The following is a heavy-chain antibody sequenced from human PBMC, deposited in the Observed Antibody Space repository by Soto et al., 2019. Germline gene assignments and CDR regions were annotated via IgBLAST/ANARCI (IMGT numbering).Heavy chain of an antibody. Sequence: PETLCVTCTVSGVSIHNSHSFWAWIRQPPGKGLQFIASVYHNGGAHYNSSLKSRVTISVDTANNQVSLRMRSLTAADTPFYYCGRVLEGATQHTQPDSWGQGSLVTVSA. V-gene: IGHV4-39*01. CDR2: VYHNGGA. D-gene: IGHD3-3*01. CDR1: GVSIHNSHSF. CDR3: GRVLEGATQHTQPDS. J-gene: IGHJ5*01.